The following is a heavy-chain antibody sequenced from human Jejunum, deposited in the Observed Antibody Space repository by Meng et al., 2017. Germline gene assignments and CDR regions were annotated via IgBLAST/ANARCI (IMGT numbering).Heavy chain of an antibody. D-gene: IGHD4-17*01. CDR1: GFTFSDYG. Sequence: GGSLRLSCEGTGFTFSDYGMIWIRQAPGKGLEWVSSITGSGGGTFHAESVKGRFSTSRDNSRNTLYLQMNSLRVEDTAVYYCAKDPNGDYLGAFDFLGQGTMVTVSS. V-gene: IGHV3-23*01. J-gene: IGHJ3*01. CDR3: AKDPNGDYLGAFDF. CDR2: ITGSGGGT.